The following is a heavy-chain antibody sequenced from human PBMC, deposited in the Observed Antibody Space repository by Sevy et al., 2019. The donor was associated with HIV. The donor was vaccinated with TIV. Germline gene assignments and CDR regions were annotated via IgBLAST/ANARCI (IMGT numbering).Heavy chain of an antibody. Sequence: SGPTLVNPTQTLTPTCTFSGFSLSTSGVGVGWIRQPPGKALEWLALIYWDDDTRYSPSLKSRLNITKDTSTNQVVLTMTNMDPVDTATYFCAHRRMVRGVITAPFDYWGQGTLVTVSS. CDR2: IYWDDDT. V-gene: IGHV2-5*02. CDR3: AHRRMVRGVITAPFDY. CDR1: GFSLSTSGVG. J-gene: IGHJ4*02. D-gene: IGHD3-10*01.